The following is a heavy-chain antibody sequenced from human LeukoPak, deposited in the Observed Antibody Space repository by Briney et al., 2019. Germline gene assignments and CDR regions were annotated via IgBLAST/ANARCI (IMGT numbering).Heavy chain of an antibody. Sequence: GGSLRLSCAASGFTFSSYSMNWVRQAPGKGLEWVSSISSSSSYIYYADSVKGRFTISRDNAKNSLYLQMNSLRAEDTAVYYCATTGTIRAFDIWGQGTMVTVSS. D-gene: IGHD1/OR15-1a*01. J-gene: IGHJ3*02. CDR2: ISSSSSYI. V-gene: IGHV3-21*01. CDR1: GFTFSSYS. CDR3: ATTGTIRAFDI.